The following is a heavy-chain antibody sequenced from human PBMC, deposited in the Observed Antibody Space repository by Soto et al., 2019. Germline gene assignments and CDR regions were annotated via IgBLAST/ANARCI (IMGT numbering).Heavy chain of an antibody. V-gene: IGHV4-34*01. CDR1: GGSFSGYY. CDR3: ARSGRSSGYLIFDY. Sequence: KASETLSLTCAVCGGSFSGYYWSWTRQPPGKGLEWIGEINHSGSTNYNPSLKSRVTMSVDTSKNQFSLKLSSVTAADTAVYYCARSGRSSGYLIFDYWGQGTLVTVSS. J-gene: IGHJ4*02. CDR2: INHSGST. D-gene: IGHD3-22*01.